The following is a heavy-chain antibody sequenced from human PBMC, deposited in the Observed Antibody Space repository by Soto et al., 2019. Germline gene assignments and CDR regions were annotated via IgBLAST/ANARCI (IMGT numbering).Heavy chain of an antibody. CDR1: GFSFHVYS. CDR3: ARAYTASGNYYYSYRMDV. CDR2: ISSSSSYK. D-gene: IGHD5-18*01. V-gene: IGHV3-21*01. J-gene: IGHJ6*02. Sequence: EVQLVGSGGGLVKPGGSLRLSCAASGFSFHVYSMTWVRQAPGKGLEWVASISSSSSYKDYADSGNGRFTVSRDNAKNSLYLQMNSLRADDTAVYYCARAYTASGNYYYSYRMDVWDQGTAVTVSS.